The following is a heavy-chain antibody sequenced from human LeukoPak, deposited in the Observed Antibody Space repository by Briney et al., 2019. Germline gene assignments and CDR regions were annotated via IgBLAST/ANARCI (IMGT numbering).Heavy chain of an antibody. V-gene: IGHV1-2*02. J-gene: IGHJ2*01. CDR3: ARNMVRGSTVGIYWYFEL. CDR2: INPNSGGT. Sequence: GASVKVSCKASGYIFTGYYMHWVRQAPGQGLEWMGWINPNSGGTKYAQQFQGRVTMTRDTSISTAYMELSRLTSDDTAVYYCARNMVRGSTVGIYWYFELWGRGTLVTVSS. D-gene: IGHD3-10*01. CDR1: GYIFTGYY.